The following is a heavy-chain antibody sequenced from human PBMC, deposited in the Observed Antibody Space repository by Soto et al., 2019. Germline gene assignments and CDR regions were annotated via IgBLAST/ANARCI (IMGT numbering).Heavy chain of an antibody. CDR3: ARGYHGDYGYYFDY. D-gene: IGHD4-17*01. Sequence: SETLSVTCTVSGGSLSSSSYYLGWIRPPPGKGLEWIGSVYYSGTTYYNPSLKSRVTMSVDTSKNHFSLKLSSVTAADTAVYYSARGYHGDYGYYFDYWGRGTLVTVSS. CDR1: GGSLSSSSYY. J-gene: IGHJ4*02. V-gene: IGHV4-39*02. CDR2: VYYSGTT.